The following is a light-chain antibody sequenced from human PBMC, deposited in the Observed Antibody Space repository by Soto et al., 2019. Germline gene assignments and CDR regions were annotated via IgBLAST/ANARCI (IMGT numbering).Light chain of an antibody. Sequence: IVMTQSPAALSVSPGDSATLSCRASQIVNTNVAWYQQRPGQAPRLLIFAASTRATGVAAMFSGSGSGTKFTLTVDSLQSEDFAVYYCQQYNNWPRTFGQGTKVHI. CDR2: AAS. CDR3: QQYNNWPRT. J-gene: IGKJ1*01. CDR1: QIVNTN. V-gene: IGKV3-15*01.